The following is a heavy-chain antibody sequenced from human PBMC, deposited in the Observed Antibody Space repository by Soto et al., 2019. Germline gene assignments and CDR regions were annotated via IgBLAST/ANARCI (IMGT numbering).Heavy chain of an antibody. Sequence: GGSLRLSCAASGFTFSSYGMHWVRQAPGKGLEWVAVISYDGSNKYYADSVKGRFTISRDNSKNTLYLQMNSLRAEDTAVYYCLAVIVVVPAAPPPDYWGQGTLVTVSS. V-gene: IGHV3-30*03. D-gene: IGHD2-2*01. J-gene: IGHJ4*02. CDR3: LAVIVVVPAAPPPDY. CDR2: ISYDGSNK. CDR1: GFTFSSYG.